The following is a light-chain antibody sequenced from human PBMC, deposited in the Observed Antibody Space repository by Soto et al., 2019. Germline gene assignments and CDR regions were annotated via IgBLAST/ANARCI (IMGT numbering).Light chain of an antibody. V-gene: IGLV2-14*01. CDR2: EIS. CDR1: SSDVGASDY. Sequence: QSALTQPASVSESPGQSITISCTGTSSDVGASDYVSWYQQHPGKAPQLIIYEISNRPSGVSNRFSGSKSGNTASLTISGLQAEDESDSYCSSYTTSHTLVFGGGTKVTVL. CDR3: SSYTTSHTLV. J-gene: IGLJ2*01.